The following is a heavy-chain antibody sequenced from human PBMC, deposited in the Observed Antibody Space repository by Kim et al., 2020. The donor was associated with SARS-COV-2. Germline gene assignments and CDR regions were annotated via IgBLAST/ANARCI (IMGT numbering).Heavy chain of an antibody. CDR2: ISSDGITT. J-gene: IGHJ6*03. V-gene: IGHV3-74*01. D-gene: IGHD2-2*01. CDR1: GFTFSTYW. Sequence: GGSLRLSCAASGFTFSTYWMYWVRQAPGKGLVWVSRISSDGITTNYADSLKGRFTISRDNAKNTLYLQMDSLRAEDTAVYYCARSSSTSCPCYYMDVWGKGTTFTVSS. CDR3: ARSSSTSCPCYYMDV.